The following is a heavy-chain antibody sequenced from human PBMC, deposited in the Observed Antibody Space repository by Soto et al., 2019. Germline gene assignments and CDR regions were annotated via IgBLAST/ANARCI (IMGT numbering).Heavy chain of an antibody. CDR2: INHSGST. D-gene: IGHD3-10*01. J-gene: IGHJ6*02. Sequence: PSETLSLTCAVYGGSFSGYYWSWIRQPPGKGLEWIGEINHSGSTNYNPSLKSRVTISVDTSKNQFSLKLSSVTAADTAVYYCARVSGICYYGMDVWGQGTTVTVS. CDR3: ARVSGICYYGMDV. CDR1: GGSFSGYY. V-gene: IGHV4-34*01.